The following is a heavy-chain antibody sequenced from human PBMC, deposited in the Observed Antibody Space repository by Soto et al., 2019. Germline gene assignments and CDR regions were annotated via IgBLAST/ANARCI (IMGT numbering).Heavy chain of an antibody. CDR2: ISAYNGNT. V-gene: IGHV1-18*01. D-gene: IGHD3-10*01. J-gene: IGHJ6*02. CDR1: GYTFTSCG. Sequence: ASVKVSCKSSGYTFTSCGISWVRRAPGQGLECMGWISAYNGNTNYAQKLQGRVTMTTDTSTSTAYMELRSLRSDDTAVYYCALGYYGSGSYLEVLTSYYYYGMDVWGQGTTVTVSS. CDR3: ALGYYGSGSYLEVLTSYYYYGMDV.